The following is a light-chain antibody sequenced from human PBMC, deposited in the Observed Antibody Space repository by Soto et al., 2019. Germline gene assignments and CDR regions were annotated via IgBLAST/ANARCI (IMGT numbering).Light chain of an antibody. CDR3: SSYGGYNNVI. CDR2: LNSDGSH. Sequence: QLVLTQSPSASASLGASVKLTCTLSSGHSSYAIAWHQQQPEKGPRYLMKLNSDGSHSKGDGIPDRFSGSSSGAERYLTISSLQSEDEADYYCSSYGGYNNVIFGGGTKLTVL. V-gene: IGLV4-69*01. J-gene: IGLJ2*01. CDR1: SGHSSYA.